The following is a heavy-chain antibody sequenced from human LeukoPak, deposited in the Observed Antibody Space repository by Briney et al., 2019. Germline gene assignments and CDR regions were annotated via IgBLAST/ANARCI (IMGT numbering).Heavy chain of an antibody. CDR1: GGTFGSYA. Sequence: ASVKVSCKASGGTFGSYAISWVRQAPGQGLEWMGGIIPIFGTANYAQKFQGRVTITADESTSTAYMELSSLGSEDTAVYYCARVASGGFYYYMDVWGKGTTVTISS. CDR3: ARVASGGFYYYMDV. D-gene: IGHD6-13*01. CDR2: IIPIFGTA. J-gene: IGHJ6*03. V-gene: IGHV1-69*13.